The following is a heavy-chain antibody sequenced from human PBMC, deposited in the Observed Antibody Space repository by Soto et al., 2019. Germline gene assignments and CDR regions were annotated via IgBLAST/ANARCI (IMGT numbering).Heavy chain of an antibody. CDR1: GGSISTNY. J-gene: IGHJ5*02. Sequence: PSETLSLTCTVSGGSISTNYWSWIRQPPGKGLEWIGYISSSGYTNYNASLKSRVTISVDTSKNQFSLKLSSVTAADTAVYYCARDRDYGSGSYGWFDPWGQGTLVTVSS. CDR3: ARDRDYGSGSYGWFDP. CDR2: ISSSGYT. D-gene: IGHD3-10*01. V-gene: IGHV4-59*01.